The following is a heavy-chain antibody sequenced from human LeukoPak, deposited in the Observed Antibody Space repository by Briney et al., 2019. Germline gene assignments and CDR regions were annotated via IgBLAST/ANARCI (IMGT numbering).Heavy chain of an antibody. CDR1: GFTFSSYG. V-gene: IGHV3-33*01. D-gene: IGHD3-22*01. CDR2: IWYDGSNK. Sequence: GGSLRLSCAASGFTFSSYGMHLVRQAPGKGLEWVAVIWYDGSNKYYADSVKGRFTISRDNSKNTLYLQMNSLRAEDTAVYYCARDTYYDSSGYYYFGYYYGMDVWGQGTTVTVSS. J-gene: IGHJ6*02. CDR3: ARDTYYDSSGYYYFGYYYGMDV.